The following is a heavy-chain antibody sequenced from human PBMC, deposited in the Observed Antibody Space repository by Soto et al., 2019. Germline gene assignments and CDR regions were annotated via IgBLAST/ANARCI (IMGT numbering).Heavy chain of an antibody. D-gene: IGHD3-3*01. Sequence: QVQLQESGPGLVKPSETLSLTCTVSGGSISSYYWSWIRQPPGKGLEWIGYIYYSGSTNYNPSLRSRVTISVDTSKNQFSLKLNSVTAADTAVYYWARVGYTFWSGYYLDYWGRGTLVTVSS. CDR3: ARVGYTFWSGYYLDY. CDR1: GGSISSYY. V-gene: IGHV4-59*01. J-gene: IGHJ4*02. CDR2: IYYSGST.